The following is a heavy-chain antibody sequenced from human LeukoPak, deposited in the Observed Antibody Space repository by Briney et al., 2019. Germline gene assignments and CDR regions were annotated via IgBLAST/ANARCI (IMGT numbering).Heavy chain of an antibody. CDR3: ATTEYDILTGYLEYYFDY. CDR2: INPSGGST. V-gene: IGHV1-46*01. Sequence: ASVKVSCKASGYTFTSYYMHWVRQAPGQGLEWMGIINPSGGSTSYAQKFQGRVTMTRDTSTSTAYMELSSLRSEDTAVYYCATTEYDILTGYLEYYFDYWGQGTLVTVSS. J-gene: IGHJ4*02. D-gene: IGHD3-9*01. CDR1: GYTFTSYY.